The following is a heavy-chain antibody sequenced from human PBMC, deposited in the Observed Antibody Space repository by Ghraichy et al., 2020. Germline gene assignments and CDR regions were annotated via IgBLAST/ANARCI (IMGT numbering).Heavy chain of an antibody. CDR2: ISGSGGST. CDR1: GFTFSSYA. CDR3: AKANDYGDSSPYYYYGMDV. J-gene: IGHJ6*02. D-gene: IGHD4-17*01. V-gene: IGHV3-23*01. Sequence: GGSLRLSCAASGFTFSSYAMSWVRQAPGKGLEWVSAISGSGGSTYYADPVKGRFTISRDNSKNTLHLQMNSLRADDTAVYYCAKANDYGDSSPYYYYGMDVWGQGTTVTVSS.